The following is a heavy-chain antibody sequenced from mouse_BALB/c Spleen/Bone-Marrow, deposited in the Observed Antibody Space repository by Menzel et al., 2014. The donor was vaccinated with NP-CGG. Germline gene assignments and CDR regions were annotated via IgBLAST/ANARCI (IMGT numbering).Heavy chain of an antibody. J-gene: IGHJ2*01. CDR3: TREGYYGSSYVDY. CDR1: GYTFTSYW. CDR2: IYPSDSYT. D-gene: IGHD1-1*01. V-gene: IGHV1-69*02. Sequence: VQLQQSGAELVRPGASVKLSCKASGYTFTSYWINWVKQRPGQGLEWIGNIYPSDSYTNYNQRFKDKATLTVDKSSSTDYMQRSSPTAEDSALYYSTREGYYGSSYVDYWGQGTPLTVSS.